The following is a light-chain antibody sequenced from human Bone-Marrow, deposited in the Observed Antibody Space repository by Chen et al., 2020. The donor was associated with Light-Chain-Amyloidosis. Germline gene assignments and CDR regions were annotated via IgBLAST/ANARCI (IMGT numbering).Light chain of an antibody. J-gene: IGKJ3*01. CDR1: QSVSNF. CDR2: DAS. CDR3: QQYGSSPFT. V-gene: IGKV3-11*01. Sequence: EIVLTQSPATLSLSPGERATFSCRASQSVSNFLAWYQQRPGQAPRLLIYDASNRATGIPARFSGSGSGTDFTLTISSLEPEDFAMYYCQQYGSSPFTFGPGTKVDIK.